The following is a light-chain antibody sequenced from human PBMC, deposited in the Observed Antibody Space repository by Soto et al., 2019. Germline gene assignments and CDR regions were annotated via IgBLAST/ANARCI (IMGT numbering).Light chain of an antibody. J-gene: IGLJ3*02. CDR2: ENN. CDR3: GTWDSSLSAWV. CDR1: SSNIGNNY. V-gene: IGLV1-51*02. Sequence: QSVLTQAPSVSAAPGQTVTISCSGSSSNIGNNYVSWYQQFPGTAPELLIYENNKRTSGIPDRFSGSKSGTSATLGITGLQTGDEADYYCGTWDSSLSAWVFGGGTKVTVL.